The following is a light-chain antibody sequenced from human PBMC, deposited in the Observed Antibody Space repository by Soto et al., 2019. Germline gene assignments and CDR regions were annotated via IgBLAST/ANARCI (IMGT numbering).Light chain of an antibody. J-gene: IGLJ1*01. V-gene: IGLV2-14*01. CDR1: SSDVGGYNY. CDR3: NSYTTSNTRQIV. Sequence: QSALTQPASVSGSPGQSITISCTGTSSDVGGYNYVSWYQQHPGKAPKFMIYDVSNRPSGVSTRFSGSKSGNTASLTISGLQAEDEADYYCNSYTTSNTRQIVFGTGTNVTVL. CDR2: DVS.